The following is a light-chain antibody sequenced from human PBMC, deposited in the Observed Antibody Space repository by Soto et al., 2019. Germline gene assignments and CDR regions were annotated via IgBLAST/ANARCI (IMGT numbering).Light chain of an antibody. CDR1: SSDVGEYNY. V-gene: IGLV2-14*01. CDR2: DVS. CDR3: CSYTSSGSYV. J-gene: IGLJ1*01. Sequence: QSALTQPDSVSGSPGQSITISCTGTSSDVGEYNYVSWYQQHPGKAPKLMIYDVSYRPSGVSNRVSGYKSGNTASLTISGLQAEDEADYYCCSYTSSGSYVFGSGTKLTVL.